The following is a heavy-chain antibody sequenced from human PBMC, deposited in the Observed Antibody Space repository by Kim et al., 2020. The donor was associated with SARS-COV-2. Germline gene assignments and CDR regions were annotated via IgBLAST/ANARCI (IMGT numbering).Heavy chain of an antibody. CDR1: GFTLEDFA. CDR3: VKEMWEFRQGAFDV. Sequence: GGSLRLSCAASGFTLEDFALHWVRQAPGKGLEWVSGITWDSGSLGYAETVKGRFIVSRDNAKKSLYLEMNSPRVEDTALYYCVKEMWEFRQGAFDVWGQG. V-gene: IGHV3-9*01. J-gene: IGHJ3*01. D-gene: IGHD1-26*01. CDR2: ITWDSGSL.